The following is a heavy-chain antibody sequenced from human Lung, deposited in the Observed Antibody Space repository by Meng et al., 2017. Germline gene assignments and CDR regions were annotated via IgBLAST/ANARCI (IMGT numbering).Heavy chain of an antibody. V-gene: IGHV3-21*01. Sequence: EVQLVESVGGLVQPGGSLSVSCAASGFTLSDYSMNWVRRAPGKGLEWVASISESGNYRYYADSVKGRFTVTRDNAKNSLYLQMNSLRAEDTAVYYCARGDGSGSLFENWGQGTLVTVSS. J-gene: IGHJ4*02. D-gene: IGHD3-10*01. CDR2: ISESGNYR. CDR3: ARGDGSGSLFEN. CDR1: GFTLSDYS.